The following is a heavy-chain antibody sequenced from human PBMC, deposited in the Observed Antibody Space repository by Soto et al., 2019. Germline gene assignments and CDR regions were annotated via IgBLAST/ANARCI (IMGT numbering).Heavy chain of an antibody. CDR3: AKARGIKYYYYMDV. CDR2: ISYDGSNK. Sequence: GGSLRLSCAASGFTFSSYGMHWVRQAPGKGLEWVAVISYDGSNKYYADSVKGRFTISRDNSKNTLYLQMNSLRAEDTAVYYCAKARGIKYYYYMDVWGKGTTVTVSS. V-gene: IGHV3-30*18. J-gene: IGHJ6*03. CDR1: GFTFSSYG.